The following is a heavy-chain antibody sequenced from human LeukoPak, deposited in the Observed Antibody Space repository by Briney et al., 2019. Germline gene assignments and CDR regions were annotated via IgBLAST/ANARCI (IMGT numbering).Heavy chain of an antibody. Sequence: ASVKVSCKASGYTFTGYYMHWVRQAPGQGLEWMGWINPNSGGTNYAQKFQGRVTMTRDTSISTAYMELSRLRSDDTAVYYCAREGVDWNHSVYYFDYWGQGTLVTVSS. V-gene: IGHV1-2*02. D-gene: IGHD1-1*01. CDR3: AREGVDWNHSVYYFDY. CDR2: INPNSGGT. CDR1: GYTFTGYY. J-gene: IGHJ4*02.